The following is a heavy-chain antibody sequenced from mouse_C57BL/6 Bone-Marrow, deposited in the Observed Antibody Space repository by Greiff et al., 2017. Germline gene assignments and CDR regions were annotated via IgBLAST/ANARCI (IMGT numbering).Heavy chain of an antibody. Sequence: QVQLQQPGAELVKPGASVKLSCKASGYTFTSYWMHWVKQRPGRGLEWIGRIDPNSGGTKYNEKFKSKATLTVDKPSSTAYMQLSSLTSEDSAVYYCAGRGFITTGEGYFDVWGTGTTVTVSS. J-gene: IGHJ1*03. CDR1: GYTFTSYW. CDR3: AGRGFITTGEGYFDV. D-gene: IGHD1-1*01. CDR2: IDPNSGGT. V-gene: IGHV1-72*01.